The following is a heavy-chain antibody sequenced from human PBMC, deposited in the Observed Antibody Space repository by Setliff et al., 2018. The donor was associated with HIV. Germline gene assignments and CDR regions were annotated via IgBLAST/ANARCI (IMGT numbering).Heavy chain of an antibody. V-gene: IGHV3-21*01. D-gene: IGHD3-16*01. Sequence: GGSLRLSCAASGFTFSTYNMNWVRLAPGRGLEWISSISVSGFNLYYADSVKGRFFVSRDDAKNSLFLQMNSLKAEDTAVYFCARSGGIGNYHWDVWGKGTTVTVSS. CDR1: GFTFSTYN. CDR3: ARSGGIGNYHWDV. CDR2: ISVSGFNL. J-gene: IGHJ6*03.